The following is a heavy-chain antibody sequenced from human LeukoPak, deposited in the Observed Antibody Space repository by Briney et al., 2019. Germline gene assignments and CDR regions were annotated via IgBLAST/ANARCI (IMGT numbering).Heavy chain of an antibody. D-gene: IGHD2-2*01. CDR3: ARHPYCSSTTCYGIDY. CDR2: VTSNNYI. Sequence: GGSLRLSCAASGFTFSSYSMNWVRQAPGKGLEWVSSVTSNNYIFYADSMKGRFTISRDNAKNSLFLQMNSLRADDTAVYYCARHPYCSSTTCYGIDYWGQGTLVAVSS. V-gene: IGHV3-21*01. CDR1: GFTFSSYS. J-gene: IGHJ4*02.